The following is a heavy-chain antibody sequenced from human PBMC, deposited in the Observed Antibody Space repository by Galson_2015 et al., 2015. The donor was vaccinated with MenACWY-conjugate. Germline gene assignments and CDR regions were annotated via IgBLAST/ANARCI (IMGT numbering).Heavy chain of an antibody. V-gene: IGHV4-59*01. CDR1: GGSINSYY. D-gene: IGHD3-3*02. CDR2: MYYSGSA. J-gene: IGHJ4*02. CDR3: ARGVNLASMAGY. Sequence: SENMSLTCPVSGGSINSYYWSWIRQPPGQGLEWIGYMYYSGSANYNPSLKSRVTISVDTSENQFSLTMTSVTAADTAVYYCARGVNLASMAGYWGQGTLVTVSS.